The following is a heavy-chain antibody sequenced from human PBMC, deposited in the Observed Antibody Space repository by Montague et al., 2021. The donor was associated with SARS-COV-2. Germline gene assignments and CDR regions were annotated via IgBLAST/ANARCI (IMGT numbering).Heavy chain of an antibody. J-gene: IGHJ5*02. V-gene: IGHV4-31*03. Sequence: TLSLTCNVSGGSLSSGGYYWSWIRRHPGKGLEWIGYIYNSGSTYYNPSLKGRLTISLDTSQNQFSLKLSSVTAADTAVYYCVRLAMYYYESSGYAWGQGTLVTVSS. CDR2: IYNSGST. CDR3: VRLAMYYYESSGYA. D-gene: IGHD3-22*01. CDR1: GGSLSSGGYY.